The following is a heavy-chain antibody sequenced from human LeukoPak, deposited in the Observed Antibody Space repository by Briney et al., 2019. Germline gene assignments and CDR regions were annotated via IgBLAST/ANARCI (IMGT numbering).Heavy chain of an antibody. CDR1: GGSISSYY. Sequence: PSETLSLTCTVSGGSISSYYWSWIRQPPGKGLEWIGYIYYSGSAYYNPSLKSRVTISVDTSKNQFSLKLSSVTAADTAVYYCARIGQSVHYYMDVWGNGTTVDVSS. D-gene: IGHD3/OR15-3a*01. CDR2: IYYSGSA. CDR3: ARIGQSVHYYMDV. V-gene: IGHV4-59*12. J-gene: IGHJ6*03.